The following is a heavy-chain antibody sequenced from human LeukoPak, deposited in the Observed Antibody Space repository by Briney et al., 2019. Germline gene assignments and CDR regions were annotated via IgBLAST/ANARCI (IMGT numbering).Heavy chain of an antibody. CDR3: AKDPPMVRGVIFY. V-gene: IGHV3-7*03. CDR2: IKQDGSEK. Sequence: GGSLRLSCAASGFTFSSYWMSWVRQAPGKGLEWVANIKQDGSEKYYVDSVKGRFTISRDNARKSLYLQMNSLRAEDTAVYYCAKDPPMVRGVIFYWGQGTLVTVSS. J-gene: IGHJ4*02. D-gene: IGHD3-10*01. CDR1: GFTFSSYW.